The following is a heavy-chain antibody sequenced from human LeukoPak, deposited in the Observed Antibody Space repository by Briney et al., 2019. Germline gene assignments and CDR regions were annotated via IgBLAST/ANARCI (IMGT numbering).Heavy chain of an antibody. Sequence: PGRSLRLSCAASGFTFSSYAMHWVRQAPGKGLEWVAVISYDGSNKYYADSVKGRFTISRDNSKNTLYLQMNSLRAEDTAVYYCAREVGDFNWFDPWGQGTLVTVSS. CDR1: GFTFSSYA. CDR2: ISYDGSNK. D-gene: IGHD2-21*02. CDR3: AREVGDFNWFDP. J-gene: IGHJ5*02. V-gene: IGHV3-30*04.